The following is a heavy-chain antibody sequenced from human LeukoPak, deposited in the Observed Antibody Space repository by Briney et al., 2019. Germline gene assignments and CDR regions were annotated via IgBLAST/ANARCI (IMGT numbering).Heavy chain of an antibody. J-gene: IGHJ4*02. D-gene: IGHD4-17*01. CDR2: ISWDGGST. Sequence: GGSLRLSCAASGFTFDDYAMHWVRQAPGKGLEWVSLISWDGGSTYYADSVKGRFTISRDNSKNSLYLQMNSLRAEDTALYYCAKDRLPRDYGDYDYWGQGTLVTVSS. V-gene: IGHV3-43D*03. CDR1: GFTFDDYA. CDR3: AKDRLPRDYGDYDY.